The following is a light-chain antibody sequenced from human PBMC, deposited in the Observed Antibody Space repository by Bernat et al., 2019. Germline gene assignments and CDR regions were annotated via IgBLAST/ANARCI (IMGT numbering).Light chain of an antibody. J-gene: IGLJ3*02. CDR2: DGT. Sequence: QAALTQPASVSGSPGQSITISCTTPSSDVGGYNSVSWYQQHPGKAPKLIIYDGTNRPSGVSHRFSGSKSGNTASLTISGLQPEDEADYYCSSYTSSSTLVFGGGTKLTVL. CDR3: SSYTSSSTLV. CDR1: SSDVGGYNS. V-gene: IGLV2-14*03.